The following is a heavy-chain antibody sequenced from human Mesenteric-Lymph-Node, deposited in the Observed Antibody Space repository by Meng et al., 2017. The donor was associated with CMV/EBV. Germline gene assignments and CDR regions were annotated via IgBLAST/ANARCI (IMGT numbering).Heavy chain of an antibody. CDR3: ARSSGYSEY. V-gene: IGHV7-4-1*02. CDR2: INTRAGAP. D-gene: IGHD3-22*01. Sequence: KVSCKVSTYTFTSYAVTWVPQAPEQGLEWMRWINTRAGAPTYAQGFTGRFVFSLDTSVTTAYLQITSLKAEDTAVYYCARSSGYSEYWGQGTLVTVSS. J-gene: IGHJ4*02. CDR1: TYTFTSYA.